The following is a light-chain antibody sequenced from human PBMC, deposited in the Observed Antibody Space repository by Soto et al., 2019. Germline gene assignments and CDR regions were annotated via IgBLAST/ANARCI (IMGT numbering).Light chain of an antibody. V-gene: IGKV2D-29*01. CDR2: DVS. J-gene: IGKJ5*01. CDR1: QGLVYIDVETY. CDR3: MQSIQLLIT. Sequence: EIVLTQSPLSLSVTPGQPASISCKSSQGLVYIDVETYLYWYLLKSGQPPKLLISDVSNRFSGVSDRFSGSGSGTDFTMKISRVDVEDVGVYYCMQSIQLLITFGQPTRRQI.